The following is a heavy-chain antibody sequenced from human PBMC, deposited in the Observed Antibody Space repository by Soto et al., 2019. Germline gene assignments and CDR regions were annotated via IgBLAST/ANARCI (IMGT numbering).Heavy chain of an antibody. CDR3: ARYRHYYDFWSGYYLRGGAFDI. CDR1: GYTFTGYY. V-gene: IGHV1-2*04. Sequence: ASVKVSCKASGYTFTGYYMHWVRQAPGQGLEWMGWINPNSGGTNYAQKFQGWVTMNRDTSISTAYMELSRLRSDDTAVYYCARYRHYYDFWSGYYLRGGAFDIWGQGTMVTVSS. D-gene: IGHD3-3*01. CDR2: INPNSGGT. J-gene: IGHJ3*02.